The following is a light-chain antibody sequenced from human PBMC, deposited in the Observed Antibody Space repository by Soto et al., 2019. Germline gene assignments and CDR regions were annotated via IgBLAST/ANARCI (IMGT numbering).Light chain of an antibody. J-gene: IGKJ1*01. Sequence: DIQMTQSPSSLSASVGDSVTITCQSSQSISNNLNWYQQKSGEVPKILINAVSTLQNGVPSRFSGSGRGTEFSLTITSLQPEDFATYYCQESYTRIFGQGTLV. V-gene: IGKV1-39*01. CDR3: QESYTRI. CDR1: QSISNN. CDR2: AVS.